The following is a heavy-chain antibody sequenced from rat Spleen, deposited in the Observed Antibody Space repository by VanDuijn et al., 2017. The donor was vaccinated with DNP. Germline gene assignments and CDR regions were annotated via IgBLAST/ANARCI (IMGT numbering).Heavy chain of an antibody. CDR2: VSYDGSST. CDR1: GFTFSDYH. D-gene: IGHD5-1*01. J-gene: IGHJ4*01. Sequence: EVQLVESGGGLVQPGRSLKFSCAASGFTFSDYHMAWVRQAPKKGLEWVATVSYDGSSTYYRDSVKGRFTISRDNAKSTLYLQIDSLRSEETATYYCARVQLGYYALDAWGQGTSVTVSS. V-gene: IGHV5-7*01. CDR3: ARVQLGYYALDA.